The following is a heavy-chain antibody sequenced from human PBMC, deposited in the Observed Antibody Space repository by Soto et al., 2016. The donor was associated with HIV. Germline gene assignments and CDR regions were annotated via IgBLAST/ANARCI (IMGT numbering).Heavy chain of an antibody. V-gene: IGHV3-73*01. CDR3: TRIYGSGSYGHYGMDV. CDR1: GFTFSGSA. CDR2: IRSKANSYAT. J-gene: IGHJ6*02. D-gene: IGHD3-10*01. Sequence: EVQLVESGGGLVQPGGSLKLSCAASGFTFSGSAMHWVRQASGKGLEWVGRIRSKANSYATAYAASVKGRFTISRDDSKNTAYLQMNTLKTEDTAVYYCTRIYGSGSYGHYGMDVWGQGTTVTVSS.